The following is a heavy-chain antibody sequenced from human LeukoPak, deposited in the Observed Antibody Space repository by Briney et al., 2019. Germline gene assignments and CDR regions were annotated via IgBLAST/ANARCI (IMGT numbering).Heavy chain of an antibody. CDR1: GFTVSSNY. CDR2: IYSGGST. Sequence: GGSLRLSCAASGFTVSSNYMSWVRQAPGKGLEWVSVIYSGGSTYYADSVKGQFTISRDNSKNTLYLQMNSLRAEDTAVYYCARFVYDSSGYSGHAFDIWGQGTMVTVSS. V-gene: IGHV3-53*01. D-gene: IGHD3-22*01. J-gene: IGHJ3*02. CDR3: ARFVYDSSGYSGHAFDI.